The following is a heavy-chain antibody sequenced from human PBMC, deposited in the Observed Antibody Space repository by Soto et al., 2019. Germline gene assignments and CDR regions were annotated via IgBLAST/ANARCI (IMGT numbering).Heavy chain of an antibody. CDR2: ISTTGVT. J-gene: IGHJ4*02. Sequence: QVKLQESGRGLVKPSETLSLSCTVSGGSLGDVYWTWIRHPPGKEMEWIGYISTTGVTNYSPSLKSRVTMSTDTSKNQFSLNLSSVTAADTAIYFCARHGGDVVMVRDWGQGIQVTVSS. CDR3: ARHGGDVVMVRD. D-gene: IGHD2-21*01. V-gene: IGHV4-59*08. CDR1: GGSLGDVY.